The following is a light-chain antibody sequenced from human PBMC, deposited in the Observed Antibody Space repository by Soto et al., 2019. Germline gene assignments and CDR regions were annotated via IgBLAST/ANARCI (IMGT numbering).Light chain of an antibody. CDR2: DAS. Sequence: DIQMNQSPSSLSASVGDRVTITCQATQGISNYLSWYQQRPGRAPKPLVYDASTLEPGVPSRFSGSGSGTDFTFTITSLQPEDVATYYCQQCDSLPLTFGGGTKVDIK. CDR1: QGISNY. J-gene: IGKJ4*01. V-gene: IGKV1-33*01. CDR3: QQCDSLPLT.